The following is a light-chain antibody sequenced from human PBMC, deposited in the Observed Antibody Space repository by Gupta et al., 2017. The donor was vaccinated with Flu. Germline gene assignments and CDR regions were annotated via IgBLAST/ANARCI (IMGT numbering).Light chain of an antibody. Sequence: QSVLPQPPSVSGAPGQRVPISCPGSSSNIGAGYDVHWYQQLPGTAPKLLIYGNSNRPSGVPDRFSGSKSGTSASLAITGLQAEDEADYYCQSYDSSLSGSDVVFGGGTKLTVL. V-gene: IGLV1-40*01. CDR3: QSYDSSLSGSDVV. CDR2: GNS. CDR1: SSNIGAGYD. J-gene: IGLJ2*01.